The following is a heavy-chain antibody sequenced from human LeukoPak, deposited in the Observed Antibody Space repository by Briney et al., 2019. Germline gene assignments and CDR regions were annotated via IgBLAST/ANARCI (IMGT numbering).Heavy chain of an antibody. Sequence: GGSLRLSCAASGLTFSSYDMTWVRQAPGKGLEYVSSISYNGIYIFSADSVKGRFTISRDNAKNSLYLEMNSLRVEDTAFYYCARIGPGRDGSNSFDQWGQGTLVIVSS. V-gene: IGHV3-21*01. J-gene: IGHJ4*02. CDR1: GLTFSSYD. CDR2: ISYNGIYI. D-gene: IGHD5-24*01. CDR3: ARIGPGRDGSNSFDQ.